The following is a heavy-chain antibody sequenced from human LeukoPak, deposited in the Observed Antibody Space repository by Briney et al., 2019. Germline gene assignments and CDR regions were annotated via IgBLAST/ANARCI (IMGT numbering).Heavy chain of an antibody. CDR2: ISTKSGIK. CDR1: GSTSRSLS. Sequence: GGSLRLSCAASGSTSRSLSMNWVRQLPGRGLGWVSYISTKSGIKFYADSVRGRFTISRDDAKNSLLLQMNSLRAEDTAVYYCARDANDYASPPDYWGQGTLVTVSS. V-gene: IGHV3-48*01. J-gene: IGHJ4*02. CDR3: ARDANDYASPPDY. D-gene: IGHD3-16*01.